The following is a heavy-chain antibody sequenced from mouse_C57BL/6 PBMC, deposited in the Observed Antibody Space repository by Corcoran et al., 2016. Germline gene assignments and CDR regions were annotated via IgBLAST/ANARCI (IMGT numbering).Heavy chain of an antibody. CDR3: ALITTVVAKDGYAMDY. J-gene: IGHJ4*01. D-gene: IGHD1-1*01. CDR1: GYTFTDYY. CDR2: INPNNGGT. V-gene: IGHV1-26*01. Sequence: EVQLQQSGPELVKPGASVKISCKASGYTFTDYYMNWVKQSHGKSLEWIGGINPNNGGTSYNQKFKGKATLTVDKSSSTAYMELRSLTSEDSAVDYCALITTVVAKDGYAMDYWGQGTSVTVSS.